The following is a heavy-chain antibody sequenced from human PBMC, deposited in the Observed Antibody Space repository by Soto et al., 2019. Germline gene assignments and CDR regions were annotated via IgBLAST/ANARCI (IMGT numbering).Heavy chain of an antibody. CDR3: TTEALYDSSGCPIDY. CDR1: GFTFSNAW. D-gene: IGHD3-22*01. Sequence: GGSLRLSCAASGFTFSNAWMNWVRQAPGKGLEWVGRIKSKTDGGTTDYAAPVKGRFTISRDDSKNTLYLQMNSLKTEDTAVYYCTTEALYDSSGCPIDYWGQGTLVTVS. J-gene: IGHJ4*02. V-gene: IGHV3-15*07. CDR2: IKSKTDGGTT.